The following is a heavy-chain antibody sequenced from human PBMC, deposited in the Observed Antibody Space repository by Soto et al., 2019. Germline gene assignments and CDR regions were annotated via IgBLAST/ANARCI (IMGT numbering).Heavy chain of an antibody. CDR2: ISGSGGST. Sequence: PGGSLRLSCAASGFTFSSYAMSWVRQAPGKGLEWVSAISGSGGSTYYADSVKGRFTISRDNSKNTLYLQMNSLRAEDTAVYYCAKFPQMAYYYYYMDVWGKGTTVTVSS. CDR3: AKFPQMAYYYYYMDV. V-gene: IGHV3-23*01. D-gene: IGHD5-12*01. J-gene: IGHJ6*03. CDR1: GFTFSSYA.